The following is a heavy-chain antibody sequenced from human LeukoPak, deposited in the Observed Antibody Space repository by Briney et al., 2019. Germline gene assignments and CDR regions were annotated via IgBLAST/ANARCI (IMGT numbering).Heavy chain of an antibody. CDR2: IYYSGST. J-gene: IGHJ5*02. D-gene: IGHD3-3*01. CDR3: VGSGFDFWSGYYP. V-gene: IGHV4-39*01. CDR1: GGSISSSSYY. Sequence: SETLSLTCTVSGGSISSSSYYWGWIRPPPGKGLEWIGSIYYSGSTYYNPSLKSRVTISVDTSKNQFSLKLSSVTAADTAVYDCVGSGFDFWSGYYPWGQGTLVTVSS.